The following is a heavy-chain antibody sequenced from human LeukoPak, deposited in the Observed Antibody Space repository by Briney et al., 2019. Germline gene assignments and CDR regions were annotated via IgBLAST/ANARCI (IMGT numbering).Heavy chain of an antibody. D-gene: IGHD2/OR15-2a*01. Sequence: SETLSLTCGVSGGSISSTNWWTWVRQPPGKGLEWIGEVNVLGNTNYNPSLESRVTISIDKSENHVSLKLTSVTAADTAVYYCAREGGPFRPLDYSGQGTLVTASS. J-gene: IGHJ4*02. V-gene: IGHV4/OR15-8*02. CDR1: GGSISSTNW. CDR2: VNVLGNT. CDR3: AREGGPFRPLDY.